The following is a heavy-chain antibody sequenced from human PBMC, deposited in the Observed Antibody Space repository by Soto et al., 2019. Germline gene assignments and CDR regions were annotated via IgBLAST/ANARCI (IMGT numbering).Heavy chain of an antibody. CDR1: GGTFSSYA. D-gene: IGHD2-15*01. V-gene: IGHV1-69*01. CDR2: IIPIFGTA. Sequence: QVQLVQSGAEVTKPGSSVTVSCKASGGTFSSYAISWVRQAPGQGLVWMGGIIPIFGTANYAQKFQGRVTVTADLTTSTAYMKLSSYRSEDTVMYYCTSQCCGGSCFSNPYYYYGMDVWGQGTTVTVSS. J-gene: IGHJ6*02. CDR3: TSQCCGGSCFSNPYYYYGMDV.